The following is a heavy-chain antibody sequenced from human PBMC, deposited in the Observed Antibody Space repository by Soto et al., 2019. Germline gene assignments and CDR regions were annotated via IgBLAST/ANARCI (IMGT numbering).Heavy chain of an antibody. CDR2: INNSGST. CDR1: GRAFSGYY. D-gene: IGHD6-19*01. J-gene: IGHJ6*03. Sequence: PSEPLSHTSAHSGRAFSGYYWSRIRHPPGKGLDWIGEINNSGSTNYNPSLKSRVTISVDTSKNQFSLKLSSVTAADTAVYYCARGGYSSGWDYYYYYYMDVWGKGTTVS. CDR3: ARGGYSSGWDYYYYYYMDV. V-gene: IGHV4-34*01.